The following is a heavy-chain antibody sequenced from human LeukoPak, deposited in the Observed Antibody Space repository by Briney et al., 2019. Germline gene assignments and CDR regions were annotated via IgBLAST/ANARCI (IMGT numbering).Heavy chain of an antibody. CDR3: ARDAPVTAGPFDP. V-gene: IGHV3-30*03. J-gene: IGHJ5*02. Sequence: GGSLRLSCAASGFTFSSYGMHWVRQAPGKGLEWVAVISYDGTKKYYADSVKGRFTISRDNSKNTLFLQMNSLRAEDTAVYYCARDAPVTAGPFDPWGQGTLVTVSS. CDR1: GFTFSSYG. D-gene: IGHD4-11*01. CDR2: ISYDGTKK.